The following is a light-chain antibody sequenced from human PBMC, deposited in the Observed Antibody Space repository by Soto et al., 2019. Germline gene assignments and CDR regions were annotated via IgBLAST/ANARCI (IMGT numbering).Light chain of an antibody. J-gene: IGKJ3*01. Sequence: EIVLTQSPATLSLSPGERATLSCRASQNVSTYLAWYQQKPGQAPRLLIYDASNRATGIPAWLSGSGSGTDFTLTISSLEPEDFEVDYWQQRTNRLTFGPGTKVDIK. V-gene: IGKV3-11*01. CDR2: DAS. CDR1: QNVSTY. CDR3: QQRTNRLT.